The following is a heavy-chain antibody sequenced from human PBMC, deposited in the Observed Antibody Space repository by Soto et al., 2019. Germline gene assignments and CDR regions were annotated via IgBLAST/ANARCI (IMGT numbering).Heavy chain of an antibody. Sequence: GGSLRLSCAASGFTFSSYSMNWVRQAPGKGLEWVSSISSSSSYIYYADSVKGRFTISRDNAKNSLYLQMNSLRAEDTAVYYCARDRGNYYYGMDVWGQGTTGTVSS. D-gene: IGHD3-10*01. V-gene: IGHV3-21*01. J-gene: IGHJ6*01. CDR2: ISSSSSYI. CDR1: GFTFSSYS. CDR3: ARDRGNYYYGMDV.